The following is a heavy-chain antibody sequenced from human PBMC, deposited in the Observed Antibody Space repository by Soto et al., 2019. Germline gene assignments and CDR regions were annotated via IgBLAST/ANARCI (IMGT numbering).Heavy chain of an antibody. V-gene: IGHV1-18*01. CDR3: ARVSGYSYGFEY. Sequence: QVQLVQSGAEVKKPGASVKVSCKTSGYTFTSYGISWVRQAPGQGLEWLGWISAYNGHTNYAQKIQGRVTMTTDTFASTAYMELRSLRSDDTAGYCCARVSGYSYGFEYWCQGTLVTVSS. CDR1: GYTFTSYG. CDR2: ISAYNGHT. D-gene: IGHD5-18*01. J-gene: IGHJ4*02.